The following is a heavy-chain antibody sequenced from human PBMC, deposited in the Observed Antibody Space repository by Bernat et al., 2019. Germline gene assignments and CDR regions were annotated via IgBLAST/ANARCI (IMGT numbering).Heavy chain of an antibody. CDR1: GFTFSSYA. D-gene: IGHD6-6*01. J-gene: IGHJ4*02. CDR3: AKVSTKGISARPFYFDY. V-gene: IGHV3-30-3*01. Sequence: QVQLVESGGGVVQPGRSLRLSCAASGFTFSSYAMHWVRQAPGKGLEWVAVISYDGSNKYYADSVKGRFTISRDNSKNTLYLQMYSLRAEDTAVYYCAKVSTKGISARPFYFDYWGQGTLVTVSS. CDR2: ISYDGSNK.